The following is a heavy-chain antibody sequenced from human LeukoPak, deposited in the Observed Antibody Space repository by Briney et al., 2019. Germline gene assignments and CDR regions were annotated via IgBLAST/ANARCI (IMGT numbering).Heavy chain of an antibody. CDR3: ARGNVLVGSGSPYYYYYYGMDV. Sequence: SETLSLTCAVYGGSFCGYYWSWIRQPPGKGLEWIGEINHSGSTNYNPSLKSRVTISVDTSKNQFSLKLSSVTAADTAVYYCARGNVLVGSGSPYYYYYYGMDVWGQGTTVTVSS. J-gene: IGHJ6*02. V-gene: IGHV4-34*01. D-gene: IGHD3-10*01. CDR1: GGSFCGYY. CDR2: INHSGST.